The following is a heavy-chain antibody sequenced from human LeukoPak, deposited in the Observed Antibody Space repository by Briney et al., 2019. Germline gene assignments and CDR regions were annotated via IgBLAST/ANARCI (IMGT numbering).Heavy chain of an antibody. CDR1: GDSLSYYY. D-gene: IGHD3-10*01. J-gene: IGHJ4*02. CDR3: ARCSGSGSLYYFDY. V-gene: IGHV4-59*01. Sequence: SETLSLTCSVSGDSLSYYYWTWIRQPPGKGLEWIGHVSYSGGTNYNASLKSRVTILVDTSKNQFSLMVRSVTAADTAIYYCARCSGSGSLYYFDYWGQGALVTVSS. CDR2: VSYSGGT.